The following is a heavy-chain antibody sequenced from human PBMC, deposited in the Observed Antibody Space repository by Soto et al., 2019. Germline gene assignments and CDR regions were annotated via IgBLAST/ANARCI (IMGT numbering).Heavy chain of an antibody. CDR2: ISFEYDGINK. Sequence: PGESLKISCAASGFTFSNYALHWVRQAPGRGLEWVAFISFEYDGINKYYADSVKGRFTISRDNFKNTLYLQMNSLRLEDTAVYYCAREPRSYSYTLEYWGQGTPVTVSS. J-gene: IGHJ4*02. CDR3: AREPRSYSYTLEY. D-gene: IGHD3-16*02. CDR1: GFTFSNYA. V-gene: IGHV3-30*14.